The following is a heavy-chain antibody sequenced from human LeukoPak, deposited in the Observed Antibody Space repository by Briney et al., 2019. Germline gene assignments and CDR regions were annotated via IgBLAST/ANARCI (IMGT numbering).Heavy chain of an antibody. CDR3: ARDRGGWYEAFGY. Sequence: ASVTVSCKASGYTFSDYYIHWVRQAPGQGLEWMGWISAYNGNTNYAQTLQGRVTITTDTSTSTAYMELRSLRSDDTAVYYCARDRGGWYEAFGYWGQGTLVTVSS. D-gene: IGHD6-19*01. CDR1: GYTFSDYY. V-gene: IGHV1-18*04. J-gene: IGHJ4*02. CDR2: ISAYNGNT.